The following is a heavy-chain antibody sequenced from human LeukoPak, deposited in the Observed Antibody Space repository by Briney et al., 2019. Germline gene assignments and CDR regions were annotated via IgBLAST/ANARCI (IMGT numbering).Heavy chain of an antibody. CDR3: ATHSPYSSGWQNWFDP. CDR2: IIPILGRA. J-gene: IGHJ5*02. CDR1: GGTFTSYA. V-gene: IGHV1-69*04. D-gene: IGHD6-19*01. Sequence: SVKVSCKASGGTFTSYAISWVRQAPGQGLEWMGRIIPILGRANYAQKFQGRVTITADKSTSTAYMELSSLRSEDTAVYYCATHSPYSSGWQNWFDPWGQGTLVTVSS.